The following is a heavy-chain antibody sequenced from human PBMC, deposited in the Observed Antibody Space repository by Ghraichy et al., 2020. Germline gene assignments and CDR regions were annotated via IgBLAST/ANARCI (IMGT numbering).Heavy chain of an antibody. CDR2: VYYSGST. D-gene: IGHD6-19*01. V-gene: IGHV4-39*01. Sequence: SETLSLTCTVSGGSISSSSYYWGWIRQPTGKGLEWIGSVYYSGSTYYNPSLKSRVTISVDTSKNQFSLKLSSVTAADTAVYYCARQEREQWRRGNFDYWGQGTLVTVSS. CDR1: GGSISSSSYY. J-gene: IGHJ4*02. CDR3: ARQEREQWRRGNFDY.